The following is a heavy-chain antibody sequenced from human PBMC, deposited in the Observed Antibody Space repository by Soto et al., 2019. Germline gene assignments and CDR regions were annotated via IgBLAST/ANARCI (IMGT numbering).Heavy chain of an antibody. V-gene: IGHV3-9*01. Sequence: GGSLRLSCAASGFTFDDYAMHWVRQAPGKGLEWVSGISWNSGSIGYADSVKGRFTISRDNAKNFLYLQMNSLRAEDTALYYCAKGNRFGDSYYYGMDVWGQGTTVTVSS. J-gene: IGHJ6*02. CDR1: GFTFDDYA. CDR3: AKGNRFGDSYYYGMDV. CDR2: ISWNSGSI. D-gene: IGHD3-10*01.